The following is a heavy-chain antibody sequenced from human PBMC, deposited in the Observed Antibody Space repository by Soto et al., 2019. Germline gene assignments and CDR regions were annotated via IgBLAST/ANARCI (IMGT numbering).Heavy chain of an antibody. CDR1: GGSISSYY. V-gene: IGHV4-4*07. D-gene: IGHD3-10*01. CDR2: IYTSGST. J-gene: IGHJ5*02. Sequence: PSETLSLTCTVSGGSISSYYWSWIRQPAGKGLEWIWRIYTSGSTNYNPSLKSRVTMSVDTSKNQFSLKLSSVTAADTAVYYCARTTMVRGVIIEWRFDPWGQGTLVTVSS. CDR3: ARTTMVRGVIIEWRFDP.